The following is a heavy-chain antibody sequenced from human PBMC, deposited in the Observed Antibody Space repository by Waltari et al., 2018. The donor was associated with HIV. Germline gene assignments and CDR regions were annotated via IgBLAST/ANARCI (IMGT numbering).Heavy chain of an antibody. CDR2: MNRSKGAT. Sequence: QVRLVQSGAEVKNPGASVTVSCHTSGYNFAAYHIYWVRQARGEGLEWLGWMNRSKGATDYGQRLQGWVTVTRDTSSETVYLTVNRLRYEDTAIYYCARGESATWANLDFWGQGTLVSVSS. V-gene: IGHV1-2*04. CDR3: ARGESATWANLDF. CDR1: GYNFAAYH. J-gene: IGHJ4*02. D-gene: IGHD3-16*01.